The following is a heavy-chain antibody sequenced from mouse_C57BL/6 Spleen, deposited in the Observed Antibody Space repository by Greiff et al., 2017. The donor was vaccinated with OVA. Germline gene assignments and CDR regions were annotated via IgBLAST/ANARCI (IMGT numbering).Heavy chain of an antibody. J-gene: IGHJ1*03. D-gene: IGHD3-3*01. V-gene: IGHV1-82*01. CDR2: IYPGDGDT. CDR3: ARGGTGWYFDV. CDR1: GYAFSSSW. Sequence: QVQLQQSGPELVKPGASVKISCKASGYAFSSSWMNWVKQRPGKGLEWIGRIYPGDGDTNYNGKFKGKATLTADKSSSTAYMQLSSLTSEDSAVYFCARGGTGWYFDVWGTGTTVTVSS.